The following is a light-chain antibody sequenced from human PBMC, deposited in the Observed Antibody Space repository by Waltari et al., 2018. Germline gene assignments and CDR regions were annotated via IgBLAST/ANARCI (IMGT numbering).Light chain of an antibody. J-gene: IGLJ3*02. Sequence: QSVLTQPPSASGTPGQRVTISCSGSRSNVGNNYVYWYQQLPGTDHKLHIYLNNQRPSGVPDQFSGSKSGTAASLAIGGLRSEDEAEYYWAAWDDSLSGRVFGGGTKVTVL. CDR1: RSNVGNNY. V-gene: IGLV1-47*01. CDR3: AAWDDSLSGRV. CDR2: LNN.